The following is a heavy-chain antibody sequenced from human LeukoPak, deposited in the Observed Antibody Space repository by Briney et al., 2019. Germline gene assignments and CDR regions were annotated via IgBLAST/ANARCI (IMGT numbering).Heavy chain of an antibody. V-gene: IGHV3-11*01. D-gene: IGHD2-2*01. CDR3: ARVGGGYCSSTSCYFDY. CDR2: ISSSGSTI. CDR1: GFTLDVYA. Sequence: PGGSLRLSWAASGFTLDVYAMTWIRQAPGKGLEWVSYISSSGSTIYYADSVKGRFTISRDNAKNSLYLQMNSLRAEDTAVYYCARVGGGYCSSTSCYFDYWGQGTLVTVSS. J-gene: IGHJ4*02.